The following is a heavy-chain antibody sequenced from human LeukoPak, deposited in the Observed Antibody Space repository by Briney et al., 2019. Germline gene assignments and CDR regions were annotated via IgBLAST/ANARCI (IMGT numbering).Heavy chain of an antibody. Sequence: GGSLRLSCAASGFTFSSYEMNWVRQAPGKGLEWVSSISSSSSYIYYADSVKGRFTISRDNAKNTLYLQTNSLRAEDTAVYYCARETADYGEYYFDYWGQGTLVTVSS. CDR2: ISSSSSYI. D-gene: IGHD4-17*01. J-gene: IGHJ4*02. CDR3: ARETADYGEYYFDY. V-gene: IGHV3-21*01. CDR1: GFTFSSYE.